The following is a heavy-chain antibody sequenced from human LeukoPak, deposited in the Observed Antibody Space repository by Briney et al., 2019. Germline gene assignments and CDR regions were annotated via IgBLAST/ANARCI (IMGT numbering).Heavy chain of an antibody. CDR1: GFTFDDYG. J-gene: IGHJ5*02. D-gene: IGHD3-16*01. Sequence: GGSLRLSCAASGFTFDDYGMSWVRQAPGKGLEWVSGINWNGGSTGYADSVKGRFTISRGNAKNSLYLQMNSLRAEDTALYYCASLHSLGGWFDPWGQGTLVTVSS. CDR2: INWNGGST. CDR3: ASLHSLGGWFDP. V-gene: IGHV3-20*04.